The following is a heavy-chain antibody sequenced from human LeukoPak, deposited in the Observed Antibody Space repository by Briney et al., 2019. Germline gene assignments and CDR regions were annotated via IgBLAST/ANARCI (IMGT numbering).Heavy chain of an antibody. Sequence: SETLSLTCTVSGGSISSYYWSWIRQPPGKGLEWIGYIYYSGSTNYNPSLKSRVTISLDTSKKQFSLQLSSVTAADTGVYYCASQDYRGVLDYWGQGTLVTVSS. CDR3: ASQDYRGVLDY. J-gene: IGHJ4*02. CDR1: GGSISSYY. CDR2: IYYSGST. D-gene: IGHD4-11*01. V-gene: IGHV4-59*08.